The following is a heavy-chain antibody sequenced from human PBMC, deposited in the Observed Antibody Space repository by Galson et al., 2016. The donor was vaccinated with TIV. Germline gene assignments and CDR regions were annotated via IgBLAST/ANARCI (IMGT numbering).Heavy chain of an antibody. CDR2: IIPGFGTV. J-gene: IGHJ4*01. CDR1: GGTFSSFA. CDR3: ARTSYTPMGY. Sequence: SVKVSRKASGGTFSSFALNWVRQAPGQGLEWIGEIIPGFGTVRYAQKVQARVTITADESATTSVMELSSLTSDDTAVYYCARTSYTPMGYWGQGTLATVSS. D-gene: IGHD5-18*01. V-gene: IGHV1-69*13.